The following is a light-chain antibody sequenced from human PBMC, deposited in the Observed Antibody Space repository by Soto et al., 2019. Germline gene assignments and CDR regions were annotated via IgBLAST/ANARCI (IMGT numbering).Light chain of an antibody. J-gene: IGKJ2*01. CDR3: QQYESTPPT. CDR2: WVS. Sequence: DIVMTQSPDSLAVSLGERATINCKSSQSVFYSSNNKNYLAWYQQRPGQPPKLLIYWVSTRESGVPDRFSGSGSGTDFTLTITSLQAEDVAVYYCQQYESTPPTFGQGTKLEIK. CDR1: QSVFYSSNNKNY. V-gene: IGKV4-1*01.